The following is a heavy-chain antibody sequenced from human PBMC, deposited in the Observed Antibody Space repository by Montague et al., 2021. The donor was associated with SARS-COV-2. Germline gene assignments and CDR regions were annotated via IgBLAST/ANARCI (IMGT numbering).Heavy chain of an antibody. J-gene: IGHJ6*02. CDR3: TRDPITGTTGTIYNYYGMDV. V-gene: IGHV4-61*02. CDR2: IYRGGSP. D-gene: IGHD1-20*01. Sequence: TLSLTCSVSGDSLSSGSYYWSWIRQPAGKGLKWIGRIYRGGSPXYNPSLKSRVTISGDMSKNQFSLNVSSVTAADTAVYYCTRDPITGTTGTIYNYYGMDVWGQGTTVTVSS. CDR1: GDSLSSGSYY.